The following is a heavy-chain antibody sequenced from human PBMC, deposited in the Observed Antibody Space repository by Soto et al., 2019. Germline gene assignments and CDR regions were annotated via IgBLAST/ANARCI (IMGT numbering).Heavy chain of an antibody. J-gene: IGHJ2*01. CDR2: VSGSNGNT. Sequence: QVQLVQSEAEVKKPGASVKVSCEASGYTFINHGISWVRQAPGQGLEWMGWVSGSNGNTKYAQKFQGRVTITADTSANTVYLELSSLRSEDTAVYYCASTKYDSSAYYYWYLGLWGRGTLVTVSS. CDR3: ASTKYDSSAYYYWYLGL. CDR1: GYTFINHG. V-gene: IGHV1-18*04. D-gene: IGHD3-22*01.